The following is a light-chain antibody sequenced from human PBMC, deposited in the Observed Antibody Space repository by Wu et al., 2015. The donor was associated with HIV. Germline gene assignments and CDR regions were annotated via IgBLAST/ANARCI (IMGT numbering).Light chain of an antibody. CDR3: QQYGSSPRYS. Sequence: EIVLTQSPGTLSLSPGERATLSCRASQSVSSSYLAWYQQKPGQAPRLLIYGASSRATGIPDRFSGSGSGTDFTLTISRLEPEDFAVYYCQQYGSSPRYSFGRRGPSWRSN. V-gene: IGKV3-20*01. CDR2: GAS. CDR1: QSVSSSY. J-gene: IGKJ2*03.